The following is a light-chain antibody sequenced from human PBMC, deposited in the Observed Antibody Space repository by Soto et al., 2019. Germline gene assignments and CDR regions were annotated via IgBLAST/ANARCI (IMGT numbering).Light chain of an antibody. Sequence: SYELTQPPSVSVAPGKTARITCGGNNIGSKSVHWYQQKPGRAPVLVIYYDSDRPSGIPERFSGSNSGTTATLTISRVEAGDEADYYCQVWDSSSDHPIFGGGTKLTVL. V-gene: IGLV3-21*04. J-gene: IGLJ2*01. CDR2: YDS. CDR3: QVWDSSSDHPI. CDR1: NIGSKS.